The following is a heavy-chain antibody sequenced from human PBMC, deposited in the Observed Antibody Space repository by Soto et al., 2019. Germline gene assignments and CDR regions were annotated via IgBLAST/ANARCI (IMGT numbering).Heavy chain of an antibody. CDR1: GGCFRGYY. CDR2: INHSGST. Sequence: SESLSLTCAVYGGCFRGYYGSWIRQPPGKGLEWIGEINHSGSTNYNPSLKSRVTISVDTSKNQFSLKLSSVTAADTAVYYCASRPNYYGSGSYSDYWGQGTLVTVSS. CDR3: ASRPNYYGSGSYSDY. J-gene: IGHJ4*02. D-gene: IGHD3-10*01. V-gene: IGHV4-34*01.